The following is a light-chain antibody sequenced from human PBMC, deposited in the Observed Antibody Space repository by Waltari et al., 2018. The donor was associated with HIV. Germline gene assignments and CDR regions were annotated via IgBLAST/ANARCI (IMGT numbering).Light chain of an antibody. J-gene: IGKJ4*01. Sequence: DVKMTQSPSSPSPSIGARVITTCRESQDINRFLAWFQHRPGTPPKSLIYGTSTLQTGVPSSKFSGSGSGTEFILTITNLQPEDTGTYYCQQYSAYPLTFGGGTKVEI. CDR3: QQYSAYPLT. V-gene: IGKV1-16*02. CDR1: QDINRF. CDR2: GTS.